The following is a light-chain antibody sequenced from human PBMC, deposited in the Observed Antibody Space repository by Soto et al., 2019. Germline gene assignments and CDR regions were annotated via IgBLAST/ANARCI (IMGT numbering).Light chain of an antibody. V-gene: IGKV1-9*01. CDR3: QQSYSTSPIT. J-gene: IGKJ5*01. CDR1: QGINSY. Sequence: DIQLTQSPSFLSASVGDRITITCRASQGINSYLAWYQQRPGKAPKLLISAASTLQSGVPSRFSGSGSGTEFTLTISSLQPEDFASYYCQQSYSTSPITFGQGTRLEI. CDR2: AAS.